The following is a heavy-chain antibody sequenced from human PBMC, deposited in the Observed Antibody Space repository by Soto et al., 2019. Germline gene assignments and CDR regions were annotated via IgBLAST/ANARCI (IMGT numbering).Heavy chain of an antibody. CDR3: AREDIVGATGAIDY. V-gene: IGHV1-2*04. CDR1: GFTFTGYY. J-gene: IGHJ4*02. Sequence: QVQLVQSGTEVRKPGASVKVSCKASGFTFTGYYMHWVRQAPGQGLEWMGWINPNSGGTNYAQKFQGWVTMTRDTSISTAYMELSRLRSDDTAVYYCAREDIVGATGAIDYWGQGTLVTVSS. D-gene: IGHD1-26*01. CDR2: INPNSGGT.